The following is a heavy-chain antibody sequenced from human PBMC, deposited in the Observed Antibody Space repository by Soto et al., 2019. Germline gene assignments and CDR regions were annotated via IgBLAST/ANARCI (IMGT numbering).Heavy chain of an antibody. CDR2: ISDSGDTP. J-gene: IGHJ3*02. Sequence: EVPLLESGGGLVQPGESLRLSCAASGFTFSNYAMSWVRQAPGKGHEWVSSISDSGDTPYYGDSVRGRFTISRDNSKNMLYLQMNRLIDDDTAVYYCAKIYVWGCHDTLDIWGQGTMVTVSS. D-gene: IGHD3-16*01. V-gene: IGHV3-23*01. CDR3: AKIYVWGCHDTLDI. CDR1: GFTFSNYA.